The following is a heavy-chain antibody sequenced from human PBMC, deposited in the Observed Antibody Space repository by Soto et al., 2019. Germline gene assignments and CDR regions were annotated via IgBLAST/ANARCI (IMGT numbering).Heavy chain of an antibody. V-gene: IGHV1-46*03. CDR1: VYTFTIYY. CDR3: ASMGYYDSTVLDY. D-gene: IGHD3-22*01. J-gene: IGHJ4*02. CDR2: INPSGGST. Sequence: ASVKLSCKASVYTFTIYYRRWVRQAPGQGLEWMGIINPSGGSTSYAQKFQGRVTMTRDTSTSTVYMELSSLRSEDTAVYYCASMGYYDSTVLDYWGQGTLVTVSS.